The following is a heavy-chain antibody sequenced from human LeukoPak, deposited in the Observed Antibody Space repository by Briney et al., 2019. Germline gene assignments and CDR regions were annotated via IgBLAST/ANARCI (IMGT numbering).Heavy chain of an antibody. CDR1: GYTFTSYG. Sequence: ASVKVSCKVSGYTFTSYGISWVRQAPGQGLEWMGWISAYNGNTNYAQKLQGRVTMTTDTSTSTAYMELRGLRSDDTAVYYCARIYFNYDILTGYSPNWFDPWGQGTLVTVSS. CDR3: ARIYFNYDILTGYSPNWFDP. D-gene: IGHD3-9*01. V-gene: IGHV1-18*01. CDR2: ISAYNGNT. J-gene: IGHJ5*02.